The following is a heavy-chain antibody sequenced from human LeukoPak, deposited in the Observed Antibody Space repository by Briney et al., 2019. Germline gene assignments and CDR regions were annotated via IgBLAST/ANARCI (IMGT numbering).Heavy chain of an antibody. CDR1: GFTFSSYE. CDR2: ISSSSSYI. D-gene: IGHD3-16*02. CDR3: ARVYPPGLGVIVIPSYFDY. V-gene: IGHV3-21*01. Sequence: GGSLRLSCAASGFTFSSYEMNWVRQAPGKGLEWVSSISSSSSYIYYADSVKGRFTISRDNAKNSLYLQMNSLRAEDTAVYYCARVYPPGLGVIVIPSYFDYWGQGTLVTVSS. J-gene: IGHJ4*02.